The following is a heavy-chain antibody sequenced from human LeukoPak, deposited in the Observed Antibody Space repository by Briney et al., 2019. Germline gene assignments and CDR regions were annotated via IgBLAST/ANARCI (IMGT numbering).Heavy chain of an antibody. V-gene: IGHV1-18*01. Sequence: ASVKVSFTASGYTFSNYGFSWVRQAPGQGLEWMGWISGYNGNTNNAQKFQGRVTMTTDTSTSTAYMELRSLRSDDTAVYYCARGSLYSGSYYNGYDYWGQGTLVTVSS. CDR3: ARGSLYSGSYYNGYDY. CDR1: GYTFSNYG. J-gene: IGHJ4*02. CDR2: ISGYNGNT. D-gene: IGHD3-10*01.